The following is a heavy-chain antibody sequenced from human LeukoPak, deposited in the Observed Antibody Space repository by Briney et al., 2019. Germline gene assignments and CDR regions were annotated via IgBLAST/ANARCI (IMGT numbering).Heavy chain of an antibody. Sequence: SVKVSCKASGGTFSSYAISWVRQAPGQGLEWMGGIIPIFGTANYAQKFQGRVTITTDESTSTAYMELSSLRSEDTAVYYCARDPRAVAGTKDAFDIRGQGTMVTVSS. J-gene: IGHJ3*02. D-gene: IGHD6-19*01. CDR1: GGTFSSYA. CDR2: IIPIFGTA. V-gene: IGHV1-69*05. CDR3: ARDPRAVAGTKDAFDI.